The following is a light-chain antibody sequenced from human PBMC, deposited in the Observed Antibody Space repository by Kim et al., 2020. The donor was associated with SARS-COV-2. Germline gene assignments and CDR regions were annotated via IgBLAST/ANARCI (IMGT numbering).Light chain of an antibody. CDR3: QQHHSFPLA. V-gene: IGKV1-9*01. J-gene: IGKJ4*01. Sequence: IQLTQSPSSLSASVGDTVTITCRASQGINSNLAWYQQRPGKAPNLLIYSASTLHNGVPSRFSGSGSGTDFTLTITSLQPEDFATYHCQQHHSFPLAFGGGTTVDSK. CDR2: SAS. CDR1: QGINSN.